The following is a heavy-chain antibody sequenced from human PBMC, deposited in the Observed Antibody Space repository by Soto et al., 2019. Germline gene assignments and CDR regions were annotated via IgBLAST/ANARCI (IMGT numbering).Heavy chain of an antibody. CDR2: ISGSGGST. Sequence: GGSLRLSCAASGFTFSSYAMSWVRQAPGKGLEWVPAISGSGGSTYYADSVKGRFTISRDNSKNTLYLQMNSLRAEDTAVYYCAKDLVVLPAVLDYWGQGTLVTVSS. CDR1: GFTFSSYA. V-gene: IGHV3-23*01. D-gene: IGHD2-21*02. J-gene: IGHJ4*02. CDR3: AKDLVVLPAVLDY.